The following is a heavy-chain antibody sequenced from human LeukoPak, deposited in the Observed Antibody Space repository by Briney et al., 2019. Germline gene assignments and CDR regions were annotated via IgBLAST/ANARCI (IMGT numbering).Heavy chain of an antibody. J-gene: IGHJ4*02. V-gene: IGHV1-24*01. CDR3: ATDVSPSGWYRY. Sequence: ASVKVSCKVSGYTLTELSMHWVRQAPGKGLEWMGGFDPEDGETIYAQKFQGRVTMTEDTSTDTAYMELSSLRSEDTAVYYCATDVSPSGWYRYWGQGTLVTVPS. D-gene: IGHD6-19*01. CDR2: FDPEDGET. CDR1: GYTLTELS.